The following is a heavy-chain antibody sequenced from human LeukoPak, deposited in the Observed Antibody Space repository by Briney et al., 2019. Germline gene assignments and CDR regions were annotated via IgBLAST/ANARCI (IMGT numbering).Heavy chain of an antibody. CDR3: AKVDASIAVAGTMDY. CDR1: GFTFGSYA. Sequence: GGSRRLSWEASGFTFGSYAMSWVRQAPGKGLEWVSAISGSGGSTYYADSVKGRFTISRDNSKNTLYLQMNSLRAEDTAVYYCAKVDASIAVAGTMDYWGQGTLVTVSS. D-gene: IGHD6-19*01. J-gene: IGHJ4*02. CDR2: ISGSGGST. V-gene: IGHV3-23*01.